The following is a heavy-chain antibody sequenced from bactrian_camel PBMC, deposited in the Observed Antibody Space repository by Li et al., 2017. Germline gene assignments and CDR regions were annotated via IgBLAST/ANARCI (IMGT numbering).Heavy chain of an antibody. CDR2: ITRDGAT. J-gene: IGHJ4*01. CDR3: AARRRGHVCPDDDLALHCYDY. CDR1: GLPYRSYC. V-gene: IGHV3S55*01. D-gene: IGHD2*01. Sequence: VQLVESGGGSVEAGGSLRLSCVTSGLPYRSYCMAWLRQGADQEREIVATITRDGATTYVESAKGRFTISKDTAKNILYLQIDSLKPDDTAMYYCAARRRGHVCPDDDLALHCYDYWGQGTQVTVS.